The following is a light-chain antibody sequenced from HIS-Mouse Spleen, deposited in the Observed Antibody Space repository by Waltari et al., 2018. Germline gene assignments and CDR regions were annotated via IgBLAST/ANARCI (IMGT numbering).Light chain of an antibody. J-gene: IGLJ2*01. Sequence: SYVLTQPPSVSVAPGKTARITCGGNNIGSKSVHWYQQKPGQAPVLVVYDDSDRPSGIPELFSGSNSGNTATLTISRVEDGDEADYHCQVWDSSSDHVVFGGGTKLTVL. CDR3: QVWDSSSDHVV. CDR2: DDS. CDR1: NIGSKS. V-gene: IGLV3-21*03.